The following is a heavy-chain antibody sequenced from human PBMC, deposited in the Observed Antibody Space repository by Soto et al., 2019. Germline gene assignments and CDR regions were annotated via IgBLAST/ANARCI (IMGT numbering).Heavy chain of an antibody. CDR1: GFTFSSSA. CDR2: ISTSGGNT. CDR3: AKPSGGSYPKSRVFES. V-gene: IGHV3-23*01. J-gene: IGHJ4*02. Sequence: WGSLRLSCAASGFTFSSSAMSWVRQAPEKGLEWVSAISTSGGNTLYADSVKGRFTISRDNSKNTLFLQMNSLRAEDTAIYYCAKPSGGSYPKSRVFESWGQGTRVTVSS. D-gene: IGHD1-26*01.